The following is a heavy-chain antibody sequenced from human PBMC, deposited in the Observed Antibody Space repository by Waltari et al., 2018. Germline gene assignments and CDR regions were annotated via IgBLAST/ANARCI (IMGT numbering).Heavy chain of an antibody. J-gene: IGHJ2*01. V-gene: IGHV3-48*01. CDR2: ISSSSSTI. Sequence: EVQLVESGGGLVQPGGSLRLSCAASGFTFSSYSMNWVRQAPGKGLEWVSYISSSSSTIYYADSVKGRFTISRDNAKNSLYLQMNSLRAEDTAVYYCARMTYWYFDLWGRGTLVTVSS. CDR3: ARMTYWYFDL. CDR1: GFTFSSYS.